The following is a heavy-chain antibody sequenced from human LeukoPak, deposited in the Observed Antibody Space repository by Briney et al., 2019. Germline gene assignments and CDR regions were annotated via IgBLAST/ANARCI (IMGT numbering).Heavy chain of an antibody. CDR3: AKDDMWELAYYFDY. CDR1: GFTFSSYA. V-gene: IGHV3-23*01. CDR2: ISGSGGST. D-gene: IGHD1-26*01. Sequence: PGGSLRLSCAASGFTFSSYAMSWVRRAPGKGLEWVSAISGSGGSTYYADSVKGRFTISRDNSKNTLYLQMNSLRAEDTAVYYCAKDDMWELAYYFDYWGQGTLVTVSS. J-gene: IGHJ4*02.